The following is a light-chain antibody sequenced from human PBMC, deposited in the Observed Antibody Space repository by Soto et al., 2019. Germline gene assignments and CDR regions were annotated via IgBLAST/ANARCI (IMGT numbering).Light chain of an antibody. J-gene: IGLJ2*01. CDR1: NIGSKS. Sequence: SYELTQPPSVSMAPGKTARITCGGNNIGSKSVHWYQQKPGQAPVLVIYYDSDRPSGIPERFSGSNSGNTATLTISRVEAGDEADYYCQVWDSSSDRDVVFGGGTKLTVL. CDR3: QVWDSSSDRDVV. V-gene: IGLV3-21*04. CDR2: YDS.